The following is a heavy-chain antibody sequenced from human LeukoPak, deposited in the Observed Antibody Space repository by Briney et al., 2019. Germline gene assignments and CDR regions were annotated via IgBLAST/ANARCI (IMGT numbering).Heavy chain of an antibody. CDR3: ASAKYPLGDFHY. CDR2: IKYDGSEK. V-gene: IGHV3-7*01. J-gene: IGHJ4*02. Sequence: GGSLRLSCAASGITFSSYWMSWVRQAPGKGLEWVAKIKYDGSEKYYVDSVKGRFTISRDNAKNSLYLQMNSLRAEDTAVYYCASAKYPLGDFHYWGQGTLVTVSS. D-gene: IGHD4/OR15-4a*01. CDR1: GITFSSYW.